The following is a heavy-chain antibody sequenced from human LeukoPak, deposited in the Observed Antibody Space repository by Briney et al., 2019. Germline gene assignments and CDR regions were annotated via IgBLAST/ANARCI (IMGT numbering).Heavy chain of an antibody. Sequence: PGGALRLSCAASGVTFSSYLMSWVRQAPGKGLEWVANIKQDGSEKYYVDSVKGRFTISRDNAKNSLYLQMNSMRAEDTAVYYCAREFTNYDFWCGLGYFDYWGQGTLVTVSS. D-gene: IGHD3-3*01. V-gene: IGHV3-7*01. CDR1: GVTFSSYL. CDR2: IKQDGSEK. CDR3: AREFTNYDFWCGLGYFDY. J-gene: IGHJ4*02.